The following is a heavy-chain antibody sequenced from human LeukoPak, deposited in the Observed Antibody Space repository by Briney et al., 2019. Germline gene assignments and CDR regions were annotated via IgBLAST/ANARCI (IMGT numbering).Heavy chain of an antibody. V-gene: IGHV4-59*08. D-gene: IGHD5-24*01. CDR2: IYYSGIT. CDR1: GGSINDYY. Sequence: SETLSLTCTVSGGSINDYYWSWIRQSPGKGLEWIGYIYYSGITSYNPSLKSPVTTSVDTSKNQFSLKLSSMTAADTAVYYCTGSKMSTFYFDFWGQGILVTVSS. J-gene: IGHJ4*02. CDR3: TGSKMSTFYFDF.